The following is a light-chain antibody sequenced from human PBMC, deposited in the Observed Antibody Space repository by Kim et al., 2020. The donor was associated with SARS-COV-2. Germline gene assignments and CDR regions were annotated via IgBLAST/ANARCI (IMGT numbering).Light chain of an antibody. CDR1: GSNIGSNY. Sequence: QSVLTQPPSASETPGQRVTISCSGSGSNIGSNYVQWYQQLPGTAPKLLIYSNNQRPSGVPDRFSGSKSGTSASLAISGLRSEDEGDYYCAAWDDSLSGHVVFGGGTKLTVL. J-gene: IGLJ2*01. CDR2: SNN. CDR3: AAWDDSLSGHVV. V-gene: IGLV1-47*02.